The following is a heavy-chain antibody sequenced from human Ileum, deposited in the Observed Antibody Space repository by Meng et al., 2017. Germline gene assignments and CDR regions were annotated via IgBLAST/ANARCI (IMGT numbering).Heavy chain of an antibody. D-gene: IGHD2-2*01. CDR2: IYHSGSP. J-gene: IGHJ5*01. CDR1: GGSISSSNW. V-gene: IGHV4-4*02. Sequence: QVQRQWSGPGPVKPSGTLALTGAVRGGSISSSNWWTWVRQAPGKGLEWIGEIYHSGSPNYNPSLKSRVTISVDKSQNQFSLKLNSVTAADTAVYYCARVVGGPASMSGWFDPWGQGTLVTVSS. CDR3: ARVVGGPASMSGWFDP.